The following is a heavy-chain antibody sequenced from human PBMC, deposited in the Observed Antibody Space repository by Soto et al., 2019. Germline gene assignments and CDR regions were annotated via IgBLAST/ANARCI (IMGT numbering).Heavy chain of an antibody. J-gene: IGHJ4*02. CDR2: IIPVFGSA. CDR1: GDSFNSYA. CDR3: ASDGPSTLGNSRGLGI. D-gene: IGHD5-12*01. Sequence: QVQLVQSGAEVKKPGSSMKVSCKASGDSFNSYAVSWVRQAPGQGLEWVGEIIPVFGSAHYAQNFQGRLTITADTTTRIVYMELSSLRSEDTAVYFCASDGPSTLGNSRGLGIWGQGTLVTVSS. V-gene: IGHV1-69*06.